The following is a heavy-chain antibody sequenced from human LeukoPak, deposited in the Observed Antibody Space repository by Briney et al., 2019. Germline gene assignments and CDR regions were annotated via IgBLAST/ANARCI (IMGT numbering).Heavy chain of an antibody. D-gene: IGHD3-22*01. V-gene: IGHV4-30-2*01. J-gene: IGHJ4*02. Sequence: SQTLSLTCTVSGGSISSGGYYWSWIRQPPGKGLEWIGYIYHSGSTYYNPSLKSRVTISVDTSKNQFSLKLSSVTAADTAVYYCARKVTMIVVQWGQGTLVTVSS. CDR3: ARKVTMIVVQ. CDR2: IYHSGST. CDR1: GGSISSGGYY.